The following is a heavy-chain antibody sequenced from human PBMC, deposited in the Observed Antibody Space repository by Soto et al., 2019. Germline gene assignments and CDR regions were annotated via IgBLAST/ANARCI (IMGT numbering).Heavy chain of an antibody. CDR2: ISYDGSNK. D-gene: IGHD2-15*01. CDR3: AKGRLGYCSGGSCADREFDY. J-gene: IGHJ4*02. V-gene: IGHV3-30*18. Sequence: GGSLRLSCAASGFTFSSYGMHWVRQAPGKGLEWVAVISYDGSNKYYADSVKGRFTISRDNSKNTLYLQMNSLRAEDTAVYYCAKGRLGYCSGGSCADREFDYWGQGTLVTVSS. CDR1: GFTFSSYG.